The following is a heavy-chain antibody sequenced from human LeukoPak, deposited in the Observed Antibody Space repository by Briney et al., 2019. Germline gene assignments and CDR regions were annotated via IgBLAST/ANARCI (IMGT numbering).Heavy chain of an antibody. J-gene: IGHJ4*02. V-gene: IGHV4-59*01. CDR1: GGSISSYY. CDR3: ARLLYSSSSHFDY. CDR2: IYYSGST. D-gene: IGHD6-6*01. Sequence: SETLSLTCTVSGGSISSYYWSWIRQPPGKGLEWIGYIYYSGSTNYNPSLKSRVTISVDTSKNQFSLKLSSVTAADTAVYYCARLLYSSSSHFDYWGQGTLVTVSS.